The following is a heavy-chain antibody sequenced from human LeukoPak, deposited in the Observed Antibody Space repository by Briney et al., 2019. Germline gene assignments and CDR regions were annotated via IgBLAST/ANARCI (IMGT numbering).Heavy chain of an antibody. J-gene: IGHJ6*03. D-gene: IGHD1-26*01. Sequence: SETLSLTCTVSGGSISSGNYYWSWIRQPAGKGLEWIGRIYTSGSTYYNPSFKSRVTISVDTSKNQFSLKVDSVTAADAAVYYCARDHPTPTTGYMDVWGKGTTVTVSS. CDR1: GGSISSGNYY. CDR3: ARDHPTPTTGYMDV. V-gene: IGHV4-61*02. CDR2: IYTSGST.